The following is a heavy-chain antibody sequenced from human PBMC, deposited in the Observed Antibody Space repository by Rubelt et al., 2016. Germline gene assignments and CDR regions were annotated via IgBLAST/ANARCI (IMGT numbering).Heavy chain of an antibody. J-gene: IGHJ6*02. CDR3: ERHFGYCGGDCYLYGMDV. D-gene: IGHD2-21*01. CDR1: GYSFTSYW. Sequence: GESLKISCKGSGYSFTSYWIGWVRQMPGKGLEWMGIIYPGDSDTKYSPSFQGPVTISAAKSISTAYLQLSSQKASDTAMYYWERHFGYCGGDCYLYGMDVWGQGTTVTVSS. V-gene: IGHV5-51*01. CDR2: IYPGDSDT.